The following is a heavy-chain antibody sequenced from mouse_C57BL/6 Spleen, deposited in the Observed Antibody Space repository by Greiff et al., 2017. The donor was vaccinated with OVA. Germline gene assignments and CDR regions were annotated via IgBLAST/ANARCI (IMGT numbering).Heavy chain of an antibody. CDR1: GYTFTSYW. V-gene: IGHV1-50*01. D-gene: IGHD2-2*01. CDR3: ARRGYGYDVYFDY. Sequence: QVQLKQPGAELVKPGASVKLSCKASGYTFTSYWMQWVKQRPGQGLEWIGEIDPSDSYTNYNQKFKGKATLTVDTSSSTAYMRLSSLTSEDSAVYYCARRGYGYDVYFDYWGQGTTLTVSS. J-gene: IGHJ2*01. CDR2: IDPSDSYT.